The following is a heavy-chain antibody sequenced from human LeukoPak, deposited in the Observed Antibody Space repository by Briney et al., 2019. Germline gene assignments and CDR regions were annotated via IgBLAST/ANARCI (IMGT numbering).Heavy chain of an antibody. CDR3: AKDRDYYGSPYYGMDV. CDR2: ISYDGSSK. V-gene: IGHV3-30*18. CDR1: GFTFSSYG. D-gene: IGHD3-10*01. Sequence: GTSLRLSCAASGFTFSSYGMHWVRQAPGKGLEWVALISYDGSSKYFADSVKGRFSISRDNSKNTLYLQVSSLRGEDTAVYYCAKDRDYYGSPYYGMDVWGQGTTVTVSS. J-gene: IGHJ6*02.